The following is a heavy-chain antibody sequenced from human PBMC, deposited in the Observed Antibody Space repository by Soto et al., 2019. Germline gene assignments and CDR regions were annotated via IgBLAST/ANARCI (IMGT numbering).Heavy chain of an antibody. J-gene: IGHJ4*02. V-gene: IGHV3-66*01. D-gene: IGHD2-15*01. CDR2: IYSGGST. Sequence: EVQLVESGGGLVQPGGSLRLSCAASGFTVSSNYMSWVRQAPGKGLEWVSVIYSGGSTYYADSVKGRFTISRDNSKNTLYLQMNSLRAEDTAVYYCAREKMVADEVDYWGQGTLVTVSS. CDR1: GFTVSSNY. CDR3: AREKMVADEVDY.